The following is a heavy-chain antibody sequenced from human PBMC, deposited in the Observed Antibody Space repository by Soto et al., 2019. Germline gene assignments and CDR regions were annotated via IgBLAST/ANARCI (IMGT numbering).Heavy chain of an antibody. CDR1: GYTFTSYG. Sequence: ASVKVSCKASGYTFTSYGISWVRQAPGQGLEWMGWISAYNGNTNYAQKLQGRVTMTTDTSTSTAYMELRSLRSDDTAVYYCARVPRSILRYFDWLLSPGFDYWGQGTLVTVSS. CDR2: ISAYNGNT. D-gene: IGHD3-9*01. CDR3: ARVPRSILRYFDWLLSPGFDY. V-gene: IGHV1-18*01. J-gene: IGHJ4*02.